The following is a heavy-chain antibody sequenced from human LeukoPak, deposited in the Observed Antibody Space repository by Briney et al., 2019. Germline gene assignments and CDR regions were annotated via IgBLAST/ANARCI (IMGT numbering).Heavy chain of an antibody. Sequence: SETLSLTCTVSGVSISSSSTYWGWIRQSPGKGLEWIGSIYYSGSTYYSPSLKSRVTISVDTSKNQFSLKLTSVTAADTAVYYCASQYDSSGYYFFDYWGQGTLVTVSS. CDR1: GVSISSSSTY. J-gene: IGHJ4*02. CDR2: IYYSGST. D-gene: IGHD3-22*01. V-gene: IGHV4-39*01. CDR3: ASQYDSSGYYFFDY.